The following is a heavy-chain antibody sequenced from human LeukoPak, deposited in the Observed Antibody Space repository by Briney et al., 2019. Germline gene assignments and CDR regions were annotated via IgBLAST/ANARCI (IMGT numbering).Heavy chain of an antibody. CDR3: ARARYQLTQTFFDY. D-gene: IGHD2-2*01. J-gene: IGHJ4*02. V-gene: IGHV3-53*01. Sequence: GGSLRLSCAASGFTVSSNYMSWVRQAPGKGLEWVSVIYSGGSTYYADSVKGRFTISRDNSKNTLYLQMNSLRAEDTAVYYCARARYQLTQTFFDYWGQGTLVTVAS. CDR2: IYSGGST. CDR1: GFTVSSNY.